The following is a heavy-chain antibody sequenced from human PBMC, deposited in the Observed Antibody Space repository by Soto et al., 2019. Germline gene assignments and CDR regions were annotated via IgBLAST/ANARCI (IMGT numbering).Heavy chain of an antibody. CDR3: AKTTLSIAARSYFDY. CDR1: GFTFSSYG. J-gene: IGHJ4*02. CDR2: ISYDGSNK. D-gene: IGHD6-6*01. V-gene: IGHV3-30*18. Sequence: GGSLRLSCAASGFTFSSYGMHWVRQAPGKGLEWVAVISYDGSNKYYADSVKGRFTISRDNSKNTLYLQMNSLRAEDTAVYYCAKTTLSIAARSYFDYWGQGTLVTVSS.